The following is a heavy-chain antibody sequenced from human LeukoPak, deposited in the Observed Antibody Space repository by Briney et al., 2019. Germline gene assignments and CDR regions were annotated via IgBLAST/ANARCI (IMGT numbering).Heavy chain of an antibody. CDR3: ASTKKGNYYDSSGYYYDDAFDI. V-gene: IGHV1-18*01. J-gene: IGHJ3*02. D-gene: IGHD3-22*01. CDR1: GCTFTSYG. Sequence: GASVKVSCKASGCTFTSYGISWVRQAPGQGLEWMGWISAYNGNTNYAQKLQGRVTMTTDTSTSTAYMELRSLRSDDTAVYYCASTKKGNYYDSSGYYYDDAFDIWGQGTMVTVSS. CDR2: ISAYNGNT.